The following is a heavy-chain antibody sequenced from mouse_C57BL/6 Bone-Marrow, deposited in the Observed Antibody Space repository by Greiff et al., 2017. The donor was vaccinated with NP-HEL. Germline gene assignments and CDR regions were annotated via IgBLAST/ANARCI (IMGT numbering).Heavy chain of an antibody. CDR3: ARGANLRADYFDY. J-gene: IGHJ2*01. D-gene: IGHD2-12*01. Sequence: QVQLQQSGAELVKPGASVKLSCKASGYTFTSYWMHWVKQRPGQGLEWIGMIHPNSGSTNYNEKFKSKATLTVDKSSSTAYMQLSSLTSEDSAVYYCARGANLRADYFDYWGQGTTLTVSS. CDR1: GYTFTSYW. CDR2: IHPNSGST. V-gene: IGHV1-64*01.